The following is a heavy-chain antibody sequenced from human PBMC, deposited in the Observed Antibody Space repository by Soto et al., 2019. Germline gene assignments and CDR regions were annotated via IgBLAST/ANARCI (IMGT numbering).Heavy chain of an antibody. D-gene: IGHD2-15*01. CDR1: GFTFSNYG. J-gene: IGHJ6*02. CDR3: ARDYSRYYGMDV. Sequence: QVQLVESGGGVVQPGGSLRLSCAASGFTFSNYGMHWVRQAPGKGLESVAVIWYDGTNKYYADSVKGRFTISRDNSKNTMYLHVNSLRAEDTAVYYCARDYSRYYGMDVWGHGTTVTVSS. V-gene: IGHV3-33*01. CDR2: IWYDGTNK.